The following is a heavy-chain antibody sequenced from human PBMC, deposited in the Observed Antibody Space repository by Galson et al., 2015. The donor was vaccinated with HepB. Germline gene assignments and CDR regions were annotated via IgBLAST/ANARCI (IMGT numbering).Heavy chain of an antibody. D-gene: IGHD5-12*01. Sequence: SVKVSCKASGGTFSSYTISWVRQAPGQGLEWMGRIIPILGIANYAQKFQGRVTITADKSTSTAYMELSSLRSEDTAVYYCARQHMVATHPFDYWGQGTLVTVSS. CDR2: IIPILGIA. J-gene: IGHJ4*02. V-gene: IGHV1-69*02. CDR3: ARQHMVATHPFDY. CDR1: GGTFSSYT.